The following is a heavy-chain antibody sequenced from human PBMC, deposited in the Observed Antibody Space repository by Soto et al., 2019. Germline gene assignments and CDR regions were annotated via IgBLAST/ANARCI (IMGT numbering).Heavy chain of an antibody. V-gene: IGHV1-69*13. CDR2: IIPIFGSA. Sequence: SVKVSCKASGGTFSNYAITWVRQAPGQGLEWLGRIIPIFGSANYAQKFQGRVTITADESTTTAYMELSSLRSDDTAVYYCAKGGGNEGSLHNWFVPWGQGTRVT. CDR1: GGTFSNYA. CDR3: AKGGGNEGSLHNWFVP. J-gene: IGHJ5*02. D-gene: IGHD1-1*01.